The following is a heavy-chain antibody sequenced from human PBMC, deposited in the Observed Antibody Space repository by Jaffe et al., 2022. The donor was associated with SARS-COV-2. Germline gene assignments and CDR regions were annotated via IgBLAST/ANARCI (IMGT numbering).Heavy chain of an antibody. Sequence: EVQLVESGGGLVKPGGSLRLSCAASGLAFGSSTMSWVRQAPGKGLEWVSSISGSSAYIHYADSAKGRFTVSRDNAKNSLYLQMNSLRAEDTAVYYCARGLYDGDAYYPFQHWGQGTVVTVSS. CDR3: ARGLYDGDAYYPFQH. CDR2: ISGSSAYI. CDR1: GLAFGSST. D-gene: IGHD3-16*01. J-gene: IGHJ1*01. V-gene: IGHV3-21*01.